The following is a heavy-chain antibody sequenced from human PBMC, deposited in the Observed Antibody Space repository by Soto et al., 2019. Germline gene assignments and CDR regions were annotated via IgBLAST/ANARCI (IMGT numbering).Heavy chain of an antibody. Sequence: EVQLVESGGGLVQPGGSLRLSCVASGFTFSRYWMSWVRQAPGKGLEWVANIKQDGSEKNYVDSVKGRFTISRDNAKNSLYLQMNGLRAEDTAVYYCARDEGYDILTGYYSPQRFDYWGQGTLVTVSS. J-gene: IGHJ4*02. CDR1: GFTFSRYW. D-gene: IGHD3-9*01. CDR2: IKQDGSEK. CDR3: ARDEGYDILTGYYSPQRFDY. V-gene: IGHV3-7*01.